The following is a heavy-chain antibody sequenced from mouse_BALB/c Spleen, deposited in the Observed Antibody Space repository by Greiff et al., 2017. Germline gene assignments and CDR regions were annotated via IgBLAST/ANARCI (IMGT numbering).Heavy chain of an antibody. CDR2: IDPYNGGT. Sequence: EVQLQQSGPELVKPGASVKVSCKASGYAFTSYNMYWVKQSHGKSLEWIGYIDPYNGGTSYNQKFKGKATLTVDKSSSTAYMHLNSLTSEDSAVYYCARKGLYGNYVDAMDYWGQGTSVTVSS. V-gene: IGHV1S135*01. CDR1: GYAFTSYN. CDR3: ARKGLYGNYVDAMDY. D-gene: IGHD2-10*02. J-gene: IGHJ4*01.